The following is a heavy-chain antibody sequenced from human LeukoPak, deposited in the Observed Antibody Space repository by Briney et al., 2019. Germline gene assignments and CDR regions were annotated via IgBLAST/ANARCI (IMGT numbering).Heavy chain of an antibody. CDR2: ISYDGRNK. D-gene: IGHD2-21*01. CDR1: GFTFRNYA. Sequence: GRSLRLSCAASGFTFRNYAMYWVRQAPGKGLEWVAVISYDGRNKFYADSVKGRFTISRDDPKNTLFLQMNSLRPEDTAVYYCAKEHRGMSFFDYWGQGALVTVSS. V-gene: IGHV3-30*18. J-gene: IGHJ4*02. CDR3: AKEHRGMSFFDY.